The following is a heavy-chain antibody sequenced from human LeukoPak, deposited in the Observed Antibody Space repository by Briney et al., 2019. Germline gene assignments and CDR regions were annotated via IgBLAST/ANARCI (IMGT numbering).Heavy chain of an antibody. J-gene: IGHJ5*02. D-gene: IGHD3-3*01. V-gene: IGHV4-34*01. CDR3: AGLTYYDFWSGPGDP. Sequence: PSETLSLTCAVYGGSFSGYYWSWIRQPPGKGLEWIGEINHSGSTNYNPSLKSRVTISVDTSKNQFSLKLSSVTAADTAVYYCAGLTYYDFWSGPGDPWGQGTLVTVSS. CDR1: GGSFSGYY. CDR2: INHSGST.